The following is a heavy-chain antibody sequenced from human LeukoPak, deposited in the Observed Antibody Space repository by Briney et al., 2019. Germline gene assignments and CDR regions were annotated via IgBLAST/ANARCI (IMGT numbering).Heavy chain of an antibody. D-gene: IGHD5-18*01. V-gene: IGHV4-38-2*01. CDR3: VGGSGYSGV. CDR2: IYPSGNT. CDR1: GYSISSGYY. Sequence: SETLSLTCVVSGYSISSGYYWGWIRQPPGKGLEWIGSIYPSGNTYYNPSLKSRVTISVDTSRNQFSLKLSSVTAADTAVYYCVGGSGYSGVWGQGTLVTVSS. J-gene: IGHJ4*02.